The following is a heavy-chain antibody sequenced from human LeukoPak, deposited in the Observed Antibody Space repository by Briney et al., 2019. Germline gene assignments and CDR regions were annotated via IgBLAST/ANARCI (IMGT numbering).Heavy chain of an antibody. V-gene: IGHV3-7*03. Sequence: PGGSLRLSCAASGFTFTDYWMSWVRQAPGKGLEWVANIGQDGSNKFYVASVKGRFGISRDNAKNSVFLQMNNLRVEDTAIYYCATSRAAAGCDWGQGTLVTVSS. CDR3: ATSRAAAGCD. J-gene: IGHJ4*02. D-gene: IGHD6-13*01. CDR2: IGQDGSNK. CDR1: GFTFTDYW.